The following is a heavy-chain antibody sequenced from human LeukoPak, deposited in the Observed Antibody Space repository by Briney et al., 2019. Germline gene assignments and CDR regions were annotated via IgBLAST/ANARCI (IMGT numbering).Heavy chain of an antibody. D-gene: IGHD5-12*01. CDR1: GFTFCSYA. Sequence: QPGGSLRLSCADSGFTFCSYAMGWVGQGPGKGLEWVSSISGSGDTTYYADSVKGRFTISRDNSKNTLYLQMNSLRDEDTAVYYCARDVRWLRFVFDHWGQGIPVTVSS. V-gene: IGHV3-23*01. J-gene: IGHJ4*02. CDR3: ARDVRWLRFVFDH. CDR2: ISGSGDTT.